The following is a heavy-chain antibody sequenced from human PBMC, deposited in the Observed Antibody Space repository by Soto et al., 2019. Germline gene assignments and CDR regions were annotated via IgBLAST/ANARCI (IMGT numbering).Heavy chain of an antibody. Sequence: PSEPLSLTCAVSGGAINSGGYSWSWIRQPPGKGLEWIGYIYHSGSTYYNPSLKSRVTISVDRSKNQFSLNLSSVTAADTAVYYCARARANWGLYGMDVRRQGTTVTVSS. CDR2: IYHSGST. V-gene: IGHV4-30-2*01. D-gene: IGHD7-27*01. CDR1: GGAINSGGYS. J-gene: IGHJ6*02. CDR3: ARARANWGLYGMDV.